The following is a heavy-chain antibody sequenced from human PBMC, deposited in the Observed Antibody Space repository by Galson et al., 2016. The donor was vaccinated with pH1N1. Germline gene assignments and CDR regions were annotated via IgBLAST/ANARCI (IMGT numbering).Heavy chain of an antibody. Sequence: SGAEVKKPGESLKISCKASGYSFISQWIAWVRQVPGKGLEWVGVVNPGGSTIRYSPSFQGQVTISSDKSISTAYLQWISLRASDTATYYCARQYDFGDYRGNAFDIWGQGTVVLVSS. CDR1: GYSFISQW. V-gene: IGHV5-51*03. J-gene: IGHJ3*02. D-gene: IGHD4-17*01. CDR2: VNPGGSTI. CDR3: ARQYDFGDYRGNAFDI.